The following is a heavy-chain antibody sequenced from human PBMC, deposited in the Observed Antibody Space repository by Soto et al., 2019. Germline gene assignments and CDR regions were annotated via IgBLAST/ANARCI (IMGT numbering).Heavy chain of an antibody. CDR2: IYWDDEE. J-gene: IGHJ4*02. CDR3: ARRYDSSFDF. D-gene: IGHD6-6*01. CDR1: GFSLRSLGMA. V-gene: IGHV2-5*02. Sequence: QITLKESGPTLLKPTQTLTLTCTFSGFSLRSLGMAVGWIRQPPGRALEWVALIYWDDEERYSPSLQSRLTITKDTSKNHLVLTMTPIDPVDTATYYCARRYDSSFDFWGQGIPVPVSS.